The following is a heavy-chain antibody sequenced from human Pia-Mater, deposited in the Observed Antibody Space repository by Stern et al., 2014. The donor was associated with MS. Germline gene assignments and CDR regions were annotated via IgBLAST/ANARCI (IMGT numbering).Heavy chain of an antibody. J-gene: IGHJ5*02. D-gene: IGHD1-26*01. CDR2: HSGSS. CDR3: ARKGLPVVGENWFAP. CDR1: GDSISSSHW. V-gene: IGHV4-4*02. Sequence: QVQLQQSGPGLVKPSGTLSLTCAVSGDSISSSHWWSYHSGSSNYNPSLKSRVSISVDKSKNQFSLRLSSVTAADTAVYYCARKGLPVVGENWFAPWGQGTLVTVSS.